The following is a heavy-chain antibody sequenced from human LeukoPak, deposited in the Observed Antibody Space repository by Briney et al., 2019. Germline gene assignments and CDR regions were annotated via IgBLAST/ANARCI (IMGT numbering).Heavy chain of an antibody. CDR3: ARVHDTTGYYHYFDS. CDR1: GFTFSTNP. V-gene: IGHV3-30*14. CDR2: ISHHGSNE. D-gene: IGHD3-9*01. Sequence: GGSLRLSCEASGFTFSTNPMHWVRQAPDKGLEWVAMISHHGSNEYYADSAKGRFTISRDNSKNTLYLQMNNPRVEDTAIYYCARVHDTTGYYHYFDSWGQGTLVTVSS. J-gene: IGHJ4*02.